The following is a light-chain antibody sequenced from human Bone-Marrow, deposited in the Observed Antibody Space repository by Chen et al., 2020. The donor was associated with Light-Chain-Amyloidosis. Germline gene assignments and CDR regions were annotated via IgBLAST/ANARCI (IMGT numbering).Light chain of an antibody. V-gene: IGLV3-25*03. CDR1: DLPTKY. CDR2: RDT. CDR3: QSADSSGTYEVI. Sequence: SYELTQPPSVSVSPAQTARITCSGDDLPTKYAYWYQQKPGQAPVLVIHRDTERPSGISERFSGSSSGTTATLTISGVQAEDEADYHWQSADSSGTYEVIFGGGTKLTAL. J-gene: IGLJ2*01.